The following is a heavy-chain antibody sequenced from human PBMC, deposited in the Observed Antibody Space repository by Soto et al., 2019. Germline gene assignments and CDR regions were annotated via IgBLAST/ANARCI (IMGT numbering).Heavy chain of an antibody. CDR3: ARGPYCDILTGYYPRTHLYYFDY. CDR2: ISAYNGDT. Sequence: ASVKVSCKASGYTFTNYGITWVRQAPGQGLEWMGWISAYNGDTHYTQRLQGRVTMTTDTSTSTAYMELRSLRSDDTAVYYCARGPYCDILTGYYPRTHLYYFDYWGQGTLVTVSS. D-gene: IGHD3-9*01. J-gene: IGHJ4*02. V-gene: IGHV1-18*01. CDR1: GYTFTNYG.